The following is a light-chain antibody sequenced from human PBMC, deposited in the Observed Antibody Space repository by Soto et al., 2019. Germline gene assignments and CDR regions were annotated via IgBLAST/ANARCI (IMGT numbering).Light chain of an antibody. Sequence: QSVLTQPPSVSGAPGQRITISCTGSRSNIGAGYDVHWYQQLPGTAPKLLIYANGNRPSGVPDRFSGSKSGTSASLAITGLQAEDEADYYCQSYDSSLSGSVVFGGGTKLTVL. CDR1: RSNIGAGYD. CDR3: QSYDSSLSGSVV. V-gene: IGLV1-40*01. J-gene: IGLJ2*01. CDR2: ANG.